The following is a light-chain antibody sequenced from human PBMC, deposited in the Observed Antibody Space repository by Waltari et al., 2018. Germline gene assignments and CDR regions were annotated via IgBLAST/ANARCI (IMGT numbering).Light chain of an antibody. J-gene: IGKJ2*01. CDR1: QSVLYSSNNRNY. CDR3: QQYYGTPPYT. V-gene: IGKV4-1*01. Sequence: DIVMTQSPDSLAVSLGERATINCKSSQSVLYSSNNRNYLAWYQQKPGQPPRLLMYWASTRESGVPDRFSGSGSGPEFTLTISSLQAEDVAVYYCQQYYGTPPYTFGQGTKLEIK. CDR2: WAS.